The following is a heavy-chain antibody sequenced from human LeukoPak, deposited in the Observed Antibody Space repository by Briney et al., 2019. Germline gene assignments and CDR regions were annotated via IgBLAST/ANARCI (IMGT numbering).Heavy chain of an antibody. D-gene: IGHD3-16*01. Sequence: KPGGSLRLSCAASGFTFSSYSMNWVRQAPGKGLKWVSSISSSSSYIYYADSVKGRFTISRDNAKNSLCLQMNSLRAEDTAVYYCARSYYDYVWGINNWFDPWGQGTLVTVSS. CDR1: GFTFSSYS. CDR2: ISSSSSYI. J-gene: IGHJ5*02. V-gene: IGHV3-21*01. CDR3: ARSYYDYVWGINNWFDP.